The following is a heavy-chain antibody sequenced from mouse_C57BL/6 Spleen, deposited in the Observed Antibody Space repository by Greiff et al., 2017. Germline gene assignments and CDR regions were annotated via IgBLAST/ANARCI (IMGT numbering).Heavy chain of an antibody. D-gene: IGHD4-1*01. CDR2: IRNKANGYTT. V-gene: IGHV7-3*01. Sequence: EVMLVESGGGLVQPGGSLSLSCAASGFTFTDYYMSWVRQPPGQALEWLGFIRNKANGYTTEYSASVKGRFTISRDTAKNTLYLQMSRLKSEDTAMDCGARHSQRTGKGDYFDYWGQGTTLTVSS. CDR3: ARHSQRTGKGDYFDY. CDR1: GFTFTDYY. J-gene: IGHJ2*01.